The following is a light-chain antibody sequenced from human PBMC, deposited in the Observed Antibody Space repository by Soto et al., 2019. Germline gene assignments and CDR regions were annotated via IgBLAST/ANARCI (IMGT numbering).Light chain of an antibody. CDR2: EVR. CDR1: SSDVGRYNR. J-gene: IGLJ1*01. CDR3: SLFTTNSTFV. Sequence: QPPSVSGSPGQSVTISCTGTSSDVGRYNRVSWYQQPPGTAPKLLIYEVRNRPSGVPDRFSGSRSANTASLTISGLQAEDEADYYCSLFTTNSTFVFGAGTKVTVL. V-gene: IGLV2-18*01.